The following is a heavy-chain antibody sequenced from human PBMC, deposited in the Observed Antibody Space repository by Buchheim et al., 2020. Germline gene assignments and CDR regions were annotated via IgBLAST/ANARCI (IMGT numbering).Heavy chain of an antibody. Sequence: EVQLVESGGDLVQPGGSLRLSCAASGFTFRSFEVNWVRQAPGKGLEWVSYISSSGSIKYYADSVRGRFTISRDNAKNSLYLQMNSLRAEDTAVYYCARGPGYSGSDWKNPEFDYWGQGTL. J-gene: IGHJ4*02. V-gene: IGHV3-48*03. CDR2: ISSSGSIK. CDR3: ARGPGYSGSDWKNPEFDY. D-gene: IGHD5-12*01. CDR1: GFTFRSFE.